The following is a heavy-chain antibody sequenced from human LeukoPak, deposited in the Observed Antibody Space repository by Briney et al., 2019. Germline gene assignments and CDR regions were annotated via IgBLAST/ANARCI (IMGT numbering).Heavy chain of an antibody. D-gene: IGHD3-3*01. CDR3: ARDVYVLRFLEWSLPSGMDV. CDR2: ISSSSSTI. CDR1: GFTFSSYS. J-gene: IGHJ6*02. V-gene: IGHV3-48*01. Sequence: PGGSLRLSCAASGFTFSSYSMNWVRQAPGKGLEWVSYISSSSSTIYYADSVKGRFTISRDNAKNSLYLQMNSLRAEDTAVYYCARDVYVLRFLEWSLPSGMDVWGQGTTVTVSS.